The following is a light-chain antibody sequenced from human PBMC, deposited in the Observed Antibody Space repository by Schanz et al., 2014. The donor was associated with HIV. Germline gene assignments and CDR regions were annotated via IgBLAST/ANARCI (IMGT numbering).Light chain of an antibody. J-gene: IGLJ1*01. Sequence: QSVLTQPPSVSGAPGQRVTISCTGSRSNIGAGYDVHWYQQLPGTAPKLLIYRPSGVPDRFSGSKSGTSASLAITGLQAEDEVDYYCQSYDSSLRGYVFGTGTKLPVL. V-gene: IGLV1-40*01. CDR3: QSYDSSLRGYV. CDR1: RSNIGAGYD.